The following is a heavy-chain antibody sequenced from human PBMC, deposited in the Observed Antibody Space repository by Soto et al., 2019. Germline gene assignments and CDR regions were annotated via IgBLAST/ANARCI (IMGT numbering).Heavy chain of an antibody. CDR3: AKERYSSGWSYYFDY. J-gene: IGHJ4*02. V-gene: IGHV3-30*18. D-gene: IGHD6-19*01. CDR2: ISYDGSNK. CDR1: GFTFSSYG. Sequence: QVQLVESGGGVVQPGRSLRLSCAASGFTFSSYGMHWVRQAPGKGLEWVAVISYDGSNKYYADSVKGRFTISRDNSKNTLYLQMNSRRAEDTAVYYCAKERYSSGWSYYFDYWGQGTLVTVSS.